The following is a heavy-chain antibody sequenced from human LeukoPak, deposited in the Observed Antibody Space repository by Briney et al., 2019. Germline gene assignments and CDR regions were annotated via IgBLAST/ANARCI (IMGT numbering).Heavy chain of an antibody. V-gene: IGHV4-59*08. CDR1: GGSISSYY. CDR3: ARPDYGDYGRFDY. Sequence: SETLSLTCTVSGGSISSYYWSWIRQPPAKGLEWIGYIYYSGSTNYNPSLKSRVTISVDTSKNQFSLKLSSVTAADTAVYYCARPDYGDYGRFDYWGQGTLVTVSS. CDR2: IYYSGST. D-gene: IGHD4-17*01. J-gene: IGHJ4*02.